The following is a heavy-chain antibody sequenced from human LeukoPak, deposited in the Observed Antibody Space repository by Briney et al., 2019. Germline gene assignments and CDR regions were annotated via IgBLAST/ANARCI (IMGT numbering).Heavy chain of an antibody. J-gene: IGHJ6*03. Sequence: SQTLSLTCTVSGGSISGRSYYWHWIRQPAGKGLEWIGRIYISGTTNYNPSLKSRVTISADTSKNQFSLRLSSVTAADTAVYYCARVGITGTTYYYYMDVWGKGTTVTVSS. D-gene: IGHD1-7*01. CDR3: ARVGITGTTYYYYMDV. V-gene: IGHV4-61*02. CDR2: IYISGTT. CDR1: GGSISGRSYY.